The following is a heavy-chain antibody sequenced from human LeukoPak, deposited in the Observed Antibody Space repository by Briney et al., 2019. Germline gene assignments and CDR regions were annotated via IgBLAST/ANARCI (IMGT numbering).Heavy chain of an antibody. D-gene: IGHD3-22*01. CDR3: ARDFVAYDSSGYPPFVDY. CDR1: GFTFSSYG. Sequence: GRSLRLSCAASGFTFSSYGMHWVRQAPGKGLEWVAVIWYDGSNKYYADSVKGRFTISRDNSKNTLLLQMNSLRAEDTAVYYCARDFVAYDSSGYPPFVDYWGQGTLVTVSS. V-gene: IGHV3-33*01. J-gene: IGHJ4*02. CDR2: IWYDGSNK.